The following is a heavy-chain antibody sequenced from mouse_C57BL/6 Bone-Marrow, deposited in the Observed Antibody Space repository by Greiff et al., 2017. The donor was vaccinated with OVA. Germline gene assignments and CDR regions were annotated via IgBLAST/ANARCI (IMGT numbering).Heavy chain of an antibody. CDR2: ISDGGSYT. V-gene: IGHV5-4*01. Sequence: DVMLVESGGGLVKPGGSLKLSCAASGFTFSSYAMSWVRQTPEKRLEWVATISDGGSYTYYPGNVKGRFTISRDNAKNNLYLQMSHLKSEDTAMYYCARERLDAMDYWGQGTSVTVSS. CDR3: ARERLDAMDY. J-gene: IGHJ4*01. CDR1: GFTFSSYA.